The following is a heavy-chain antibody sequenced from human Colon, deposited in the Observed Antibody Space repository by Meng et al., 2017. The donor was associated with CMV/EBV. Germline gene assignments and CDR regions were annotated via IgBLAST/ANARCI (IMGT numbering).Heavy chain of an antibody. D-gene: IGHD4-11*01. V-gene: IGHV3-7*01. CDR3: ARDTVTTDYYYYYGMDV. Sequence: GGSLRLSCAVSGFTFSRNWMAWVRQAPGKGLEWVANINVDGGEIYYVDSVKGRFTISRDNAKNSLYLQMNSLRAEDTAVYYCARDTVTTDYYYYYGMDVWGQGTTVTVSS. CDR1: GFTFSRNW. J-gene: IGHJ6*02. CDR2: INVDGGEI.